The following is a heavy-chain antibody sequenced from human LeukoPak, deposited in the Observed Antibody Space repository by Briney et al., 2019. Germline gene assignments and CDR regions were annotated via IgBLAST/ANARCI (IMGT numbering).Heavy chain of an antibody. Sequence: TGVSLRLSCAASGFTFDDYGMSWVRQASGKGLELVSTINWNGGSTGYADSVKGRFVISRDNARNSVYLQMNSLRAEDTALYYCARDYPPDYWGQGTLVTVSS. J-gene: IGHJ4*02. CDR3: ARDYPPDY. CDR1: GFTFDDYG. CDR2: INWNGGST. V-gene: IGHV3-20*04.